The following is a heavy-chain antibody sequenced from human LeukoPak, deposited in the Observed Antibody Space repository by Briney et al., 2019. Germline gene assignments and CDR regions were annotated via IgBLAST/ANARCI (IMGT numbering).Heavy chain of an antibody. Sequence: PSETLSLTCTVSGGSISSYYWSWIRQPPGKGLEWIGYIYYSGSTNYNPSLKSRVTISVDTSKNQFSLKLSSVTAADTAVYYCARVPRGIVVGAYFDYWGQGTLVTVSS. CDR1: GGSISSYY. D-gene: IGHD2-21*01. V-gene: IGHV4-59*01. CDR3: ARVPRGIVVGAYFDY. CDR2: IYYSGST. J-gene: IGHJ4*02.